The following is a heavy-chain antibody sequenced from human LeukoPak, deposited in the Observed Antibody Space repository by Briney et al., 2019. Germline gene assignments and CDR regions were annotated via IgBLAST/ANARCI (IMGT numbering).Heavy chain of an antibody. Sequence: SETLSLTCTVSGGSISSSSYYWGWIRQPPGKGLEWIGSIYYSGSTYYNPSLKSRVTISVDTSKNQFSLKLSSVTAADTAVYYCARPTGAEGFDYWGQGTLVTVSS. CDR2: IYYSGST. CDR1: GGSISSSSYY. CDR3: ARPTGAEGFDY. J-gene: IGHJ4*02. V-gene: IGHV4-39*01. D-gene: IGHD1-14*01.